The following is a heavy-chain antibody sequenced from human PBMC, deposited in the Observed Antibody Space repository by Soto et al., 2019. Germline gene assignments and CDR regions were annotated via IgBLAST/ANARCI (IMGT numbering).Heavy chain of an antibody. CDR1: GGSLSRIGYY. D-gene: IGHD5-12*01. CDR2: ISNSGST. J-gene: IGHJ5*02. CDR3: ATSVQMATIPDL. V-gene: IGHV4-31*03. Sequence: SETLSLTCTVSGGSLSRIGYYWSWIRQHPAKGLEWVGYISNSGSTYYNPSLKSRVAMSIDTSKNHVSLTLTSLTAADTAVYYCATSVQMATIPDLWGQGTLVTVSS.